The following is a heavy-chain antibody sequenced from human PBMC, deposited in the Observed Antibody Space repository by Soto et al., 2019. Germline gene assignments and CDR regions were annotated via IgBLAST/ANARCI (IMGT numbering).Heavy chain of an antibody. J-gene: IGHJ6*02. CDR1: GYTFTSFD. CDR3: ASGTYYYDSSGYPYYYYYYGMDV. D-gene: IGHD3-22*01. Sequence: ASVKVSCKASGYTFTSFDINWVRQVTGQGLEWMAWMNPNSGNTGFAQKFKGRVSMTSDTSKSTAYMELSSLRSEDTAVYYCASGTYYYDSSGYPYYYYYYGMDVWGQGTTVTVSS. CDR2: MNPNSGNT. V-gene: IGHV1-8*01.